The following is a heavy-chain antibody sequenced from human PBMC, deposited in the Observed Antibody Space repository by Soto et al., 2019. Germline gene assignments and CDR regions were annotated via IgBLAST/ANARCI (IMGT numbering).Heavy chain of an antibody. CDR1: DASVWSDSYF. J-gene: IGHJ4*02. CDR2: ISHTGDT. CDR3: ARIVVGVTVDL. V-gene: IGHV4-61*01. Sequence: PSETLSLTXTVSDASVWSDSYFWTWIRQPPGKGLEWIAYISHTGDTNYNPSLKSRVTISIDTSRNQFSLTVTSVTAADPAVYFCARIVVGVTVDLWGQGSLVTVSS. D-gene: IGHD1-26*01.